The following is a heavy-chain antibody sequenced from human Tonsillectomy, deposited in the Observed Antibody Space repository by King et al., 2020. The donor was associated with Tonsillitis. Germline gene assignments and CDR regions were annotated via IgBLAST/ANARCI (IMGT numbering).Heavy chain of an antibody. J-gene: IGHJ4*02. CDR3: VRGHYYDRSGFDC. CDR2: ISYDGSNK. Sequence: VQLVESGGGVVQPGRSLRLSCAASGFTFSYYAMEWVRQAPGKGLEWVAVISYDGSNKYYADSVKGRFTISRDNSKNTRYLQMNSLRAEDTAVYYCVRGHYYDRSGFDCWGQGTLVTVSS. CDR1: GFTFSYYA. D-gene: IGHD3-22*01. V-gene: IGHV3-30*01.